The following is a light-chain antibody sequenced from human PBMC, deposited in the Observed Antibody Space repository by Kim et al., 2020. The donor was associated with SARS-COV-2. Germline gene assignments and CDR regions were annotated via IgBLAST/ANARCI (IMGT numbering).Light chain of an antibody. CDR2: DAS. Sequence: SAGERATLTGRASQSITTDLAWYQQKPGQAPRLFIYDASNRAAGIPARFSGGGSGTDFTLTVSSLEPEDSAVYYCQQRNKWPRTFGQGTTVDIK. V-gene: IGKV3-11*01. CDR1: QSITTD. J-gene: IGKJ1*01. CDR3: QQRNKWPRT.